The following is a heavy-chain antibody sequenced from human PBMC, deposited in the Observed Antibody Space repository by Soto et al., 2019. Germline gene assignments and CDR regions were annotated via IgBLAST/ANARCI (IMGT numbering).Heavy chain of an antibody. CDR3: ARDGSSGWGRRLHNHFDF. V-gene: IGHV4-59*13. CDR1: GGSITNYY. CDR2: ILHSGST. Sequence: PSETLSLTCTVSGGSITNYYWSCIRQPPGKGLEWIGYILHSGSTDDHPTLKRRVTLSVDTSKNQFSLKLNSVTAADTAVYYCARDGSSGWGRRLHNHFDFWGQGTLVT. J-gene: IGHJ4*02. D-gene: IGHD6-19*01.